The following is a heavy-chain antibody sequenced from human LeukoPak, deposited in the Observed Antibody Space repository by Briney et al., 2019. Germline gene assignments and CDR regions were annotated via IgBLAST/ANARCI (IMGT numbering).Heavy chain of an antibody. J-gene: IGHJ4*02. Sequence: SETLSLTCTVSGGSISSSSYYWGWIRQPPGKGLEWIGYIYYSGSTNYNPSLKSRVTISVDTSKNQFSLKLSSVTAADTAVYYCASYSVAGALDYWGQGILVTVSS. V-gene: IGHV4-61*05. D-gene: IGHD6-19*01. CDR3: ASYSVAGALDY. CDR1: GGSISSSSYY. CDR2: IYYSGST.